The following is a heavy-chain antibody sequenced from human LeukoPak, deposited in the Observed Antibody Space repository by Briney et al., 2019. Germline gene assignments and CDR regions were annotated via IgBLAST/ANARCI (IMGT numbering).Heavy chain of an antibody. V-gene: IGHV3-48*03. CDR2: ISSSGSTI. Sequence: GVSLRLSCAASGFTFSSYEMNWVRQAPGKGLEWVSYISSSGSTIYYADSVKGRFTISRDNAKNSLYLQMNSLRAEDTAVYYCAELGIAMIGGVWGKGTTVTISS. J-gene: IGHJ6*04. CDR3: AELGIAMIGGV. CDR1: GFTFSSYE. D-gene: IGHD3-10*02.